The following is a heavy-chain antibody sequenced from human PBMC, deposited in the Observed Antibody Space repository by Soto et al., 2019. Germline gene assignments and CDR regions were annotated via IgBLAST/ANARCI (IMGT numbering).Heavy chain of an antibody. V-gene: IGHV4-39*07. CDR3: AGYYYGSGNGNGQDYYGMDV. Sequence: SETLSLTCTVSVGSISSSSYYWGWIRQPPGKGLEWIGSIYYSGSTYYNPSLKSRVTISVDTSKNQFSLKLSSVTAADTAVYYCAGYYYGSGNGNGQDYYGMDVWGQGTTVTVSS. J-gene: IGHJ6*02. D-gene: IGHD3-10*01. CDR1: VGSISSSSYY. CDR2: IYYSGST.